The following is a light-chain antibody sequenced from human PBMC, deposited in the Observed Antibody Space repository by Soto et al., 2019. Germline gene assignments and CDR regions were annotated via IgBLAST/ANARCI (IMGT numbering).Light chain of an antibody. Sequence: QSVLTQPPSASGSSGQSVTISCTGTSSDVGGYNYVSWYQQHPGKAPKLMIYEVSKRPSGVPDRFSGSKSGNTASLTVSGLQAEDEADYYCSSYAGSRLYVFGTGTKATVL. CDR2: EVS. CDR1: SSDVGGYNY. J-gene: IGLJ1*01. CDR3: SSYAGSRLYV. V-gene: IGLV2-8*01.